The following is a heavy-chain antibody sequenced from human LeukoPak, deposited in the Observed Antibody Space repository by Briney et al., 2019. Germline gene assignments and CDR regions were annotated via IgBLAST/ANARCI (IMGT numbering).Heavy chain of an antibody. J-gene: IGHJ4*02. Sequence: SETLSLTCTVSGGSISSSSYYWGWIRQPPGKGLEWIGSIYYSGSTYYNPSLKSRVTISVDTSKNQFSLKLSSVTAADTAVYYCARGPTYYYGSGSAGFDYWGQGTLVTVSS. D-gene: IGHD3-10*01. CDR1: GGSISSSSYY. CDR2: IYYSGST. CDR3: ARGPTYYYGSGSAGFDY. V-gene: IGHV4-39*07.